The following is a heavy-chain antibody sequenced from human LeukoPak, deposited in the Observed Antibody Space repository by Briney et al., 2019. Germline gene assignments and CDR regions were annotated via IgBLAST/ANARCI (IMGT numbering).Heavy chain of an antibody. V-gene: IGHV4-31*03. CDR3: ARYCSSTSCYYFDY. Sequence: SETLSLTCTVSSDSISSGGYCWSWIRQHPGKGLEWIGYIYYSGSTYYNPSLKSRVTISVDSSKNQFSLKLSSVTAADTAVYYCARYCSSTSCYYFDYWGQGTLVTVSS. CDR2: IYYSGST. CDR1: SDSISSGGYC. D-gene: IGHD2-2*01. J-gene: IGHJ4*02.